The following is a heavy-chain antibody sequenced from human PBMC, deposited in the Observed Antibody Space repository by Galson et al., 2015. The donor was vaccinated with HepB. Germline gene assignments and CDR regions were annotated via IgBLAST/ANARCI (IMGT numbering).Heavy chain of an antibody. V-gene: IGHV3-23*01. J-gene: IGHJ3*02. D-gene: IGHD6-13*01. CDR1: GFTFSSYA. CDR2: ISGSGGST. Sequence: SLRLSCAASGFTFSSYAMSWVRQAPGKGLEWVSSISGSGGSTYYADSVKGRFTISRDNSKDTVYLQMNSLRAEDTAVYYCARPSSIWNQGTGAFDIWGQGTMVIVSS. CDR3: ARPSSIWNQGTGAFDI.